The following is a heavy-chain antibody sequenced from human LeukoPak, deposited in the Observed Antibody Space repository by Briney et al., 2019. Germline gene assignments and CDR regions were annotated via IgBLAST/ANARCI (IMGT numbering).Heavy chain of an antibody. D-gene: IGHD2-21*01. Sequence: VASVKVSCKASGYTFTSYYMHWVRQAPGQGLEWMGIINPSGGSTTYAQMSQGRVTMTRDTSTRTVYMELSSLRSEDTAAYYCAREFPRGTWYFDLWGRGTLVTVSS. CDR1: GYTFTSYY. CDR2: INPSGGST. CDR3: AREFPRGTWYFDL. J-gene: IGHJ2*01. V-gene: IGHV1-46*01.